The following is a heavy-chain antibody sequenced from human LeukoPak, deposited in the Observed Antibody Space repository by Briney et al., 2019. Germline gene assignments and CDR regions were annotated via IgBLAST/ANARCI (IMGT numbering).Heavy chain of an antibody. J-gene: IGHJ6*02. CDR3: AKDRGPLLRVYYYGMDV. CDR2: ISGSGGST. V-gene: IGHV3-23*01. CDR1: GFTFSDYY. Sequence: GGSLRLSCAASGFTFSDYYMSWIRQAPGKGLEWVSAISGSGGSTYYADSVKGRFTISRDNSKNTLYLQMNSLRAEDTAVYYCAKDRGPLLRVYYYGMDVWGQGTTVTVSS. D-gene: IGHD3-10*01.